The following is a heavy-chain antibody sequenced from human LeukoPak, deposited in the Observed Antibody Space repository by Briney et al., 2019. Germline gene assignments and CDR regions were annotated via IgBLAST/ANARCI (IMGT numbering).Heavy chain of an antibody. V-gene: IGHV4-4*07. J-gene: IGHJ4*02. CDR1: GGSISSYY. Sequence: SETLSLTCTVSGGSISSYYWSWIRQPAGKGRERIGRFYSGGSTDYNPSLKSRVTMSVDTSKNQFSLKLSSVTAADTAVYYCARVYSGYDLPGSLANYYFDYWGQGTLVTVSS. CDR2: FYSGGST. D-gene: IGHD5-12*01. CDR3: ARVYSGYDLPGSLANYYFDY.